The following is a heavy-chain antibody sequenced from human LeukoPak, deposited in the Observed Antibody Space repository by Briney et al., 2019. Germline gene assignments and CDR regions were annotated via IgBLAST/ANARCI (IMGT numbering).Heavy chain of an antibody. CDR3: ARCGGSYYGAYYYYYYMDV. Sequence: SETLSLTCTVSGGSISSSSYYWGWIRQPPGKGLEWIGSIYYSGSTYYNPSLKSRATISVDTSKNQFSLKLSSVTAADTAVYYCARCGGSYYGAYYYYYYMDVWGKGTTVTVSS. CDR2: IYYSGST. J-gene: IGHJ6*03. D-gene: IGHD1-26*01. CDR1: GGSISSSSYY. V-gene: IGHV4-39*01.